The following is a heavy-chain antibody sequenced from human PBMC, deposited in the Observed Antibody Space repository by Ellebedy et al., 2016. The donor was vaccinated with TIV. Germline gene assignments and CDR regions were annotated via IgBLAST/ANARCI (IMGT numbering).Heavy chain of an antibody. CDR3: ARVSSRGPHYDVFTGYYSSHVFDI. CDR2: MNPNNGNT. J-gene: IGHJ3*02. CDR1: GYTFIYYD. D-gene: IGHD3-9*01. V-gene: IGHV1-8*03. Sequence: AASVKVSCKASGYTFIYYDINWVRQAPGQGLEWMGWMNPNNGNTGYAQKFQGRVTITRNTSIATTYMELSSLRSEDTAVYYCARVSSRGPHYDVFTGYYSSHVFDIWGQGTMVTVSS.